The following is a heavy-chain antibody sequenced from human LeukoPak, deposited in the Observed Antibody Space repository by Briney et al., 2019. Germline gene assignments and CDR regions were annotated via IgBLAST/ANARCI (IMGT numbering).Heavy chain of an antibody. CDR1: GFSLSTRGMC. D-gene: IGHD3-10*01. CDR2: IDWDDDK. Sequence: ASGPTLVNPTQTLTLTCTFSGFSLSTRGMCVSWIRQPPGKALEWLARIDWDDDKYYSTSLKTRLTISKDTSKNQVVLTMTNMDPVDTATYYCARTTGYYGSGNKLDYWGQGTLVTVSS. V-gene: IGHV2-70*11. CDR3: ARTTGYYGSGNKLDY. J-gene: IGHJ4*02.